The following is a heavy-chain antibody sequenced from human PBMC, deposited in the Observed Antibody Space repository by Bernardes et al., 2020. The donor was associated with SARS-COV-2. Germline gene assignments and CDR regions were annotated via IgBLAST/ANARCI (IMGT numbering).Heavy chain of an antibody. V-gene: IGHV3-23*01. CDR3: EKDPEY. CDR1: GFTFSNYA. J-gene: IGHJ4*02. CDR2: ISASGSST. Sequence: GGSLRLSCAASGFTFSNYAMSWVRQAPGKGLEWVSLISASGSSTYYADSVKGRFTISRDNSKNMLYLQMNSLSADDTAVYFCEKDPEYWGKGTLVNVSS.